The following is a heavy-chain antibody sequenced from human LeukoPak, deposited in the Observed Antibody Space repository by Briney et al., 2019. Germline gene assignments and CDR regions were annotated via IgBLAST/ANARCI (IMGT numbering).Heavy chain of an antibody. D-gene: IGHD2-15*01. CDR1: GYTFTSYD. V-gene: IGHV1-8*03. J-gene: IGHJ6*03. Sequence: AASVKVSCKASGYTFTSYDINWVRQATGHGLDGMAWMNPNSGNTGYAQKFQGRVTITRNTSISTAYMELSSLRSEDTAVYYCARAPSYCSGGSCYSGQYYYYYMDVWGKGTTVTVSS. CDR3: ARAPSYCSGGSCYSGQYYYYYMDV. CDR2: MNPNSGNT.